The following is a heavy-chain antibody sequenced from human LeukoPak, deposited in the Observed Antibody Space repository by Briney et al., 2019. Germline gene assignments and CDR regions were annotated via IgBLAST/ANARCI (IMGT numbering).Heavy chain of an antibody. V-gene: IGHV1-18*01. CDR3: ARAYYDFWSGFLSFGY. CDR2: ISAYNGNT. Sequence: ASVKVSCKASGYTFTSYGISWVRQAPGQGLGWMGWISAYNGNTNYAQKLQGRVTMTTDTSTSTAYMELRSLRSDDTAVYYCARAYYDFWSGFLSFGYWGQGTLVTVSS. CDR1: GYTFTSYG. D-gene: IGHD3-3*01. J-gene: IGHJ4*02.